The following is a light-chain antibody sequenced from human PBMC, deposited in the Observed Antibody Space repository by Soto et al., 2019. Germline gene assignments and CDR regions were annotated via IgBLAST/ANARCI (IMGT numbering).Light chain of an antibody. CDR2: DVS. J-gene: IGLJ1*01. V-gene: IGLV2-8*01. Sequence: QSVLSQPRSVSGSPGQSVTISCAGTSSDVGGYNSVSWYQQHPGKAPKLMIYDVSKRPSGVPDRFSGSKSGNTASLTVSGLQAEDEADYYCSSYAGSNNFVFGTGSKVTVL. CDR3: SSYAGSNNFV. CDR1: SSDVGGYNS.